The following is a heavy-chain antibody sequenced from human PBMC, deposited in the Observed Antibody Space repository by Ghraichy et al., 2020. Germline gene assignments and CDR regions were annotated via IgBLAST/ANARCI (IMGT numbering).Heavy chain of an antibody. CDR1: GGSISSYY. CDR2: IYTSGST. J-gene: IGHJ5*02. CDR3: ARQLHGDYGVFWFDP. V-gene: IGHV4-4*09. Sequence: SQTLSLTCTVSGGSISSYYWSWIRQPPGKGLEWIGYIYTSGSTNYNPSLKSRVTISVDTSKNQFSLKLSSVTAADTAVYYCARQLHGDYGVFWFDPWGQGTLVTVSS. D-gene: IGHD4-17*01.